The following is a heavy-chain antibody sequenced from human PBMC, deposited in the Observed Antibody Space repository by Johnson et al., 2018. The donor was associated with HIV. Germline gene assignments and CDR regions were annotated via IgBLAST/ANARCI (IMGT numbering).Heavy chain of an antibody. CDR3: VRRGRYCSNGVCFDAFDI. V-gene: IGHV3-66*01. J-gene: IGHJ3*02. Sequence: EQLVESGGGLVKPGGSLRLSCAASGFTVSSNYMSWVRQGPGKGLEWVSVINSGGDTYYADSVKGRCTISRDNSKNTLYLQMNSLRAADTALYYCVRRGRYCSNGVCFDAFDIWGQGTMVTVSS. CDR1: GFTVSSNY. D-gene: IGHD2-8*01. CDR2: INSGGDT.